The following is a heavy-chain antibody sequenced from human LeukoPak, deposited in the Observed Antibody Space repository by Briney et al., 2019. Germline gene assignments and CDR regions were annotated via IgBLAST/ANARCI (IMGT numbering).Heavy chain of an antibody. J-gene: IGHJ3*02. D-gene: IGHD5/OR15-5a*01. CDR2: IDPSDSYT. V-gene: IGHV5-10-1*01. CDR3: ARQLIVSDDAFDI. Sequence: PGESLKISCKGSGYSFTSYWISWVRQMPGKGLEWMGRIDPSDSYTNYSPSFQGHVTISADKSISTAYLQWSSLKASDTAMYYCARQLIVSDDAFDIWGQGTMVTVSS. CDR1: GYSFTSYW.